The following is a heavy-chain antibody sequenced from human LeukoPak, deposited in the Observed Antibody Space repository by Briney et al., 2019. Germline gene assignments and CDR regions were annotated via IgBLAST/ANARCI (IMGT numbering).Heavy chain of an antibody. CDR3: ARPDTAARSLNYFDY. V-gene: IGHV4-34*01. CDR1: GGSFSGYY. CDR2: INHSGST. Sequence: PSETLSLTCAVYGGSFSGYYWSWIRQPPGKGLEWIGEINHSGSTNYNPSLKSRVTISVDTSKNQFSLKLSSVTAADTAVYYCARPDTAARSLNYFDYWGQGTLVTVSS. J-gene: IGHJ4*02. D-gene: IGHD6-25*01.